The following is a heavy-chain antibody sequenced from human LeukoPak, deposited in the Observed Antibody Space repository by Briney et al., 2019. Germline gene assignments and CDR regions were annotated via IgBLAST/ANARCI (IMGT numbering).Heavy chain of an antibody. Sequence: KPSETLSLTGTVSGGSISSYYWSWIRQPAGKGLEWIGRIYTSGSTNYNPSLKSRVTVSVDTSKNQFSLKLSSVTAADTAVYYCARDSGYYDFWSGNDAFDIWGQGTMVTVSS. CDR3: ARDSGYYDFWSGNDAFDI. CDR1: GGSISSYY. J-gene: IGHJ3*02. CDR2: IYTSGST. D-gene: IGHD3-3*01. V-gene: IGHV4-4*07.